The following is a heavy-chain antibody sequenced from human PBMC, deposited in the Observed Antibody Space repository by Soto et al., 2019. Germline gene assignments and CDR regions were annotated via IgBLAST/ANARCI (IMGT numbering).Heavy chain of an antibody. CDR3: ASIAVAGNYYYYYGMDV. J-gene: IGHJ6*02. CDR2: INPSGGST. Sequence: ASVKVSCKASGYTFTSYGISWVRQAPGQGLEWMGIINPSGGSTSYAQKFQGRVTMTTDTSTSTVYMELSSLRSEDTAVYYCASIAVAGNYYYYYGMDVWGQGTTVTVSS. D-gene: IGHD6-19*01. V-gene: IGHV1-46*01. CDR1: GYTFTSYG.